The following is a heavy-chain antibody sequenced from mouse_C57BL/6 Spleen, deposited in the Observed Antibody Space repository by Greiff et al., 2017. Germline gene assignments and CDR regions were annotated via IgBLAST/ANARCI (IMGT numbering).Heavy chain of an antibody. CDR1: GYSITSGYY. CDR3: ARDYDYDGAWFAY. D-gene: IGHD2-4*01. Sequence: EVKLQESGPGLVKPSQSLSLTCSVTGYSITSGYYWNWIRQFPGNKLEWMGYISYDGSNNYNPSLKNRISITRDTSKNQFFLKLKSVTTEDTATYYCARDYDYDGAWFAYWGQGTLVTVSA. J-gene: IGHJ3*01. CDR2: ISYDGSN. V-gene: IGHV3-6*01.